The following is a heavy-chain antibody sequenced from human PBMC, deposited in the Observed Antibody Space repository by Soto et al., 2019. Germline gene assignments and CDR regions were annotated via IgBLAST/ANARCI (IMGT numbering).Heavy chain of an antibody. Sequence: GGSLRLSCAASGFTFSSYAMHWVRQAPGKGLEWVAVISYDGSNKYYADSVKGRFTISRDNSKNTLYLQMNSLRAEDTAVYYCARTNGDYGTDYWGQGTLVTVSS. CDR3: ARTNGDYGTDY. CDR2: ISYDGSNK. J-gene: IGHJ4*02. CDR1: GFTFSSYA. D-gene: IGHD4-17*01. V-gene: IGHV3-30-3*01.